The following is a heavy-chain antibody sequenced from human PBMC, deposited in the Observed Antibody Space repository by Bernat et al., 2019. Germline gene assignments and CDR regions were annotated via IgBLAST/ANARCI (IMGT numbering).Heavy chain of an antibody. J-gene: IGHJ3*02. V-gene: IGHV3-23*01. CDR2: ISGSGGST. CDR1: GFTFSSYA. Sequence: EVQLLESGGGLVQPGGSLRLSCAASGFTFSSYAMSWVCQAPGKGLEWVSAISGSGGSTYYADSVKGRFTISRDNSKNTLYLQMNSLRAEDTAVYYCAKARMDGIDAFDIWGQGTMVTVSS. CDR3: AKARMDGIDAFDI. D-gene: IGHD2-8*01.